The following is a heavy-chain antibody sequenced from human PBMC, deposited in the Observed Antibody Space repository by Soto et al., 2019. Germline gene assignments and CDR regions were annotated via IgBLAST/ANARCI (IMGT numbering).Heavy chain of an antibody. CDR1: GYSFMKYG. V-gene: IGHV1-18*01. Sequence: ASVKISCKGFGYSFMKYGINWVRQAPGQGLEWVGWISPYSGYTHSAQKFHGRLTLTTDTAASTAYMELRILRSADTALYYCAREASVLIPAAQPSRFDSWGQGTLVTVSS. D-gene: IGHD2-2*01. J-gene: IGHJ4*02. CDR2: ISPYSGYT. CDR3: AREASVLIPAAQPSRFDS.